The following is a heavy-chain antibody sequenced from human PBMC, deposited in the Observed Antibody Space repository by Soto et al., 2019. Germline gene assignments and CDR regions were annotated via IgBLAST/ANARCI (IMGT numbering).Heavy chain of an antibody. CDR2: VSHDGRNT. CDR1: GFTFSDYA. D-gene: IGHD6-19*01. CDR3: ARGGRQWLVTSDFNY. Sequence: VQLVESGGGVVQPGRSLRLSCAASGFTFSDYAMHWVRQAPGKGLEWVAVVSHDGRNTHYADSVKGRFTISRDSSKNTVSLEMTSLRAEDTAVYYYARGGRQWLVTSDFNYWGQGALVTVSS. V-gene: IGHV3-30*03. J-gene: IGHJ4*02.